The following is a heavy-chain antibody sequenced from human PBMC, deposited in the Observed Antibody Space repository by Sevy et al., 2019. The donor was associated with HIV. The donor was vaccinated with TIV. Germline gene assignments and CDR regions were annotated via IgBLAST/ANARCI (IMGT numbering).Heavy chain of an antibody. J-gene: IGHJ6*02. CDR1: GFRFDDYA. V-gene: IGHV3-9*01. D-gene: IGHD2-21*01. CDR3: AKDMGGIETLDYYSYYGMDV. Sequence: QLGGSLRLSCAASGFRFDDYAMHWVRQVPGKSPEWVSGISWNSYRIDYADSVRGRFTISRDNAKNSLSLQMNSLRVEDTALYYCAKDMGGIETLDYYSYYGMDVWGQGTTVTVSS. CDR2: ISWNSYRI.